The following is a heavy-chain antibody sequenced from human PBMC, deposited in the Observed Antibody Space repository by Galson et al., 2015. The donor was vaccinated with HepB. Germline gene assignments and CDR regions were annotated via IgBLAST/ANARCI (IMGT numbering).Heavy chain of an antibody. D-gene: IGHD2-15*01. J-gene: IGHJ3*02. Sequence: SLRLSCAASGFTFSSYSMNWVRQAPGKGLEWVSSISSSSSYIYYADSVKGRFTISRDNAKNSLYLQMNSLRAEDTAVYYCARAKRGVAPPDAFDIWGQGTMVTVSS. CDR1: GFTFSSYS. V-gene: IGHV3-21*01. CDR3: ARAKRGVAPPDAFDI. CDR2: ISSSSSYI.